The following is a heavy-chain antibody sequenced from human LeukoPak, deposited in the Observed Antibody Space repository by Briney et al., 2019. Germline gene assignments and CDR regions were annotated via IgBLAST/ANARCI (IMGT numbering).Heavy chain of an antibody. CDR2: INHSGST. J-gene: IGHJ5*02. CDR3: ARGTDYYGSGSPNWFDP. D-gene: IGHD3-10*01. Sequence: SETLSLTCAVHGGSFSGYYWSWIRQPPGKGLDWIGEINHSGSTNYNPSLRSRVTISVDTSKNQFSLKLSSVTAADPAVYYCARGTDYYGSGSPNWFDPWGQGTLVTVSS. CDR1: GGSFSGYY. V-gene: IGHV4-34*01.